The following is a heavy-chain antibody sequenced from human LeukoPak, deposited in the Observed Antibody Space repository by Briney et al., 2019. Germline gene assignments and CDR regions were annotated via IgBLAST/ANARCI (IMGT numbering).Heavy chain of an antibody. CDR1: GYTFTGYY. D-gene: IGHD3-3*01. CDR3: ARAPSDYYDFWSGYYNHNWFDP. J-gene: IGHJ5*02. CDR2: INPNSGGT. Sequence: ASVKVSCKASGYTFTGYYMHWVRQAPGQGLEWMGWINPNSGGTTYARNFQGRVTLTRDTSISTAYMELSRLRSDDTAVYYCARAPSDYYDFWSGYYNHNWFDPWGQGTLVTVSS. V-gene: IGHV1-2*02.